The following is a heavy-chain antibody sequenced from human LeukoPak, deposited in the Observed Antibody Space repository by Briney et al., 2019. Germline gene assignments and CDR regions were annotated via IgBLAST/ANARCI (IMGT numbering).Heavy chain of an antibody. CDR2: INYGGDT. V-gene: IGHV4-34*01. CDR1: GGSFSGYD. J-gene: IGHJ6*03. D-gene: IGHD1-1*01. CDR3: ARGLGWKVTPMGLFYMDV. Sequence: SETLSLTCGVDGGSFSGYDWSWVRQPPGKGLEWIGEINYGGDTNYNPSLKSRVTISVDTSKNQFSLRVRSVTAADTAVYFCARGLGWKVTPMGLFYMDVWGEGATVTVSS.